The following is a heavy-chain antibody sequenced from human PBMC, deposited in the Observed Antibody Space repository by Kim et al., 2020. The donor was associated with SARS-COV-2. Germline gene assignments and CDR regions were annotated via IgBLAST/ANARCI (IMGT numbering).Heavy chain of an antibody. CDR2: IYYSGGT. V-gene: IGHV4-59*01. D-gene: IGHD3-22*01. CDR3: ARGTHYYDGAYFDY. Sequence: SETLSLTCTVSDGSISSYYWSWIRQPPGKGLEWIGYIYYSGGTNYNPSLNSRVTISVDTSKSQLSLKVKSVTAADTAVYYCARGTHYYDGAYFDYWGQGTLVTVSS. J-gene: IGHJ4*02. CDR1: DGSISSYY.